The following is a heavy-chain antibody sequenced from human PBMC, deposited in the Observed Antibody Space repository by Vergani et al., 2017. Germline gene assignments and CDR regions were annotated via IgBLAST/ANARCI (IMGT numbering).Heavy chain of an antibody. V-gene: IGHV4-59*01. CDR2: IYYSGST. Sequence: QVQLQESGPGLVKPSETLSLTCTVSGGSISSYYWSWIRQPPGKGLEWIGYIYYSGSTNYNPSLKSRVTISVDTSKNQFSLKLSSVTAADTAVYYCARDGCSSTSCYTGQILTPQPGNWFDPWGQGTLVTVSS. CDR1: GGSISSYY. CDR3: ARDGCSSTSCYTGQILTPQPGNWFDP. D-gene: IGHD2-2*02. J-gene: IGHJ5*02.